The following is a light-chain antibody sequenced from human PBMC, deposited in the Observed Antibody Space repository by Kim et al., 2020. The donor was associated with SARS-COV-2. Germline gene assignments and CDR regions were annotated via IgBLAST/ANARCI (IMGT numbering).Light chain of an antibody. CDR1: SSNIASNP. J-gene: IGLJ3*02. V-gene: IGLV1-44*01. Sequence: GQGITISCYGSSSNIASNPVHWYQQHPGTAPNLLIHSTSHRPSGVPDRFSGSKSGTSASLAISGLQSADEADYYCATWGDSKNDWVFGGGTQLTVL. CDR2: STS. CDR3: ATWGDSKNDWV.